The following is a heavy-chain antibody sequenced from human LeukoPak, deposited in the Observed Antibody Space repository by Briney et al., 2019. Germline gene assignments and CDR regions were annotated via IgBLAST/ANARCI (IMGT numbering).Heavy chain of an antibody. CDR1: GDSFTSYW. CDR3: AWFSTIAARYYYYYMDV. Sequence: GESLKISCKGSGDSFTSYWIGWVRQMPGKGLEWMGIVYPGDSDTRYSPSFQGQVTISADKSIGTAYLQWSSLKASDTAMYYCAWFSTIAARYYYYYMDVWGKGTTVTVSS. CDR2: VYPGDSDT. D-gene: IGHD6-6*01. J-gene: IGHJ6*03. V-gene: IGHV5-51*01.